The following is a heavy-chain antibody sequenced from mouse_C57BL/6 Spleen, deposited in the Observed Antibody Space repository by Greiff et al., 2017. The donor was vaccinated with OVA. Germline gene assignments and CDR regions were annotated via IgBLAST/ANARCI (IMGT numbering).Heavy chain of an antibody. J-gene: IGHJ2*01. V-gene: IGHV1-54*01. CDR3: ARVVYYGNYGDY. CDR2: INPGSGGT. D-gene: IGHD2-1*01. CDR1: GYAFTNYL. Sequence: VQLQQSGAELVRPGTSVKVSCKASGYAFTNYLIEWVKQRPGQGLEWIGVINPGSGGTNYNEKFKGKATLTADKSSSTAYMQLSSLTSEDSAVYFCARVVYYGNYGDYWGQGTTLTVSS.